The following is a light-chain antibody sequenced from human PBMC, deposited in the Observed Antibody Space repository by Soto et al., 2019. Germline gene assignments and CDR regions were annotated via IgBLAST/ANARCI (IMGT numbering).Light chain of an antibody. V-gene: IGKV3-20*01. Sequence: EIVLTQSPGTLSLSPGERATLSCRASQSVSSSYLAWHQQKPGQAPRLLIYGASNRATGIPDRFSGSGSGTDFTLTISRLEPEDFAVYYCQQYGSSPRTFGQGTRLEIK. CDR2: GAS. CDR1: QSVSSSY. J-gene: IGKJ5*01. CDR3: QQYGSSPRT.